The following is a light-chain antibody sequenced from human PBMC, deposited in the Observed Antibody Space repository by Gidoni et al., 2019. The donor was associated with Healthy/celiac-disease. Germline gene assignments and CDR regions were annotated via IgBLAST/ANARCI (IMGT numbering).Light chain of an antibody. CDR3: SSYISSGAGV. Sequence: QSALTQPASVSGSPGQSITISCTGSSRDSGRYNYVSGYQQHPGKAPKLMIYDVSNRPSGVSRRFSGSKAGNTASLTISGLQAEDEADYYCSSYISSGAGVFGGGTKLTVL. CDR2: DVS. CDR1: SRDSGRYNY. V-gene: IGLV2-14*03. J-gene: IGLJ2*01.